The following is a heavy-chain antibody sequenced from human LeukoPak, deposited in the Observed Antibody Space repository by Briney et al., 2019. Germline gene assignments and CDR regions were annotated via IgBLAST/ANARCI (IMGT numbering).Heavy chain of an antibody. J-gene: IGHJ6*03. D-gene: IGHD2-2*01. Sequence: PGGSLRLSCAASGFTFSSYAMSWVRQAPGKGLEWVSAISGSGGSTYYADSVKGRFTISRDNSKNTLYLQMNSLRAEDTAVYYCARGTIVVVPAARTYYYYCMDVWGKGTTVTVSS. CDR3: ARGTIVVVPAARTYYYYCMDV. CDR2: ISGSGGST. V-gene: IGHV3-23*01. CDR1: GFTFSSYA.